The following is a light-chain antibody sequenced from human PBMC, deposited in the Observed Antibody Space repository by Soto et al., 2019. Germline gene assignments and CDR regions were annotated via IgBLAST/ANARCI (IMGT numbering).Light chain of an antibody. V-gene: IGLV2-14*01. Sequence: QSVLTQPASVSGSPGQSITISCTGTSSDVGGYNYVSWYQQHSGKAPKLMIYDVSNRPSGVSNRFSGSKSGNTASLTISGLQAEDEADYYCGSYASSSTLYVFGTWTKLTVL. CDR1: SSDVGGYNY. CDR3: GSYASSSTLYV. CDR2: DVS. J-gene: IGLJ1*01.